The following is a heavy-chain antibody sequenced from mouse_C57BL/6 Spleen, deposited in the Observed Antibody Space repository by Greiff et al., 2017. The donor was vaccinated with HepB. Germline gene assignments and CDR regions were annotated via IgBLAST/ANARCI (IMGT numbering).Heavy chain of an antibody. V-gene: IGHV1-22*01. CDR3: ARGANYYGSSYGYFDV. D-gene: IGHD1-1*01. CDR2: INPNNGGT. J-gene: IGHJ1*03. CDR1: GYTFTDYN. Sequence: EVQLQQSGPELVKPGASVKMSCKASGYTFTDYNMHWVKQSHGKSLEWIGYINPNNGGTSYNQKFKGKATLTVNKSSSTAYMELRSLTSEDSAVYYCARGANYYGSSYGYFDVWGTGTTVTVSS.